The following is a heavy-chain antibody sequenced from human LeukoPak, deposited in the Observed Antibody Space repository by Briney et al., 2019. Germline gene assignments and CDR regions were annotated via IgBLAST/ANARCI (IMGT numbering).Heavy chain of an antibody. V-gene: IGHV1-46*01. Sequence: ASVKVSCKASGYTFTSYYMHWVRQAPGQGLEGMGIINPSGGSTSYAQKFQGRVTMTRDASTSTVYMELSSLRSEDTAVYYCARVGPYGTMWHHYYYYMDVWGKGTTVTVSS. CDR2: INPSGGST. CDR1: GYTFTSYY. CDR3: ARVGPYGTMWHHYYYYMDV. D-gene: IGHD2-21*01. J-gene: IGHJ6*03.